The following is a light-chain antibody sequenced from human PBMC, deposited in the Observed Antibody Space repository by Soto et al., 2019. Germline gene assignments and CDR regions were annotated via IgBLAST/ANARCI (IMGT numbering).Light chain of an antibody. CDR2: GAS. V-gene: IGKV3-20*01. Sequence: EIVLTQYPGTLSLSPGERATLSCRASQSVSSSYLDWYQQKPGQAPRLLIYGASSRATGIPDRFSGSGSGTDFTLTISRLEPEDFAVYYCQQYGSSPFTFGPGTKVDIK. CDR3: QQYGSSPFT. J-gene: IGKJ3*01. CDR1: QSVSSSY.